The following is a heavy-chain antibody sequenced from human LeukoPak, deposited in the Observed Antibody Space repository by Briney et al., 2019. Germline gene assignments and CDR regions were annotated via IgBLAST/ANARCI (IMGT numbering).Heavy chain of an antibody. CDR3: AREGGGGGHAADS. J-gene: IGHJ4*02. Sequence: PSETLSLTCAVSGSSVSSGYHWGWIRQPPGKGLEWIGSVYQSGKTYHSPSLKGRVTLSIDTSKNQFSLKLSDVTAADTAVYYWAREGGGGGHAADSWGQGMMVIVSS. CDR2: VYQSGKT. V-gene: IGHV4-38-2*02. CDR1: GSSVSSGYH. D-gene: IGHD5-12*01.